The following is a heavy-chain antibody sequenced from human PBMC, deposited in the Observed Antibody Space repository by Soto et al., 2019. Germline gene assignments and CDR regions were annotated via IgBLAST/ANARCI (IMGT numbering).Heavy chain of an antibody. CDR3: ARGGGSYDILTGYYKPYYYGLDV. CDR2: INHRGST. Sequence: QVQLQQWGAGLLKPSETLSLTCVVYGGSFSGYYWSWIRQPPGKGLGWSGEINHRGSTNNNPSLKSRLTISAHTSQNHFALKLSSLTAADTAVYSCARGGGSYDILTGYYKPYYYGLDVWGQGTTVTVSS. V-gene: IGHV4-34*01. J-gene: IGHJ6*02. D-gene: IGHD3-9*01. CDR1: GGSFSGYY.